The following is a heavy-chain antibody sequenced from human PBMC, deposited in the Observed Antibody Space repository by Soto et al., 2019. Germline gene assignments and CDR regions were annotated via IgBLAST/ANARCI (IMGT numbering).Heavy chain of an antibody. Sequence: SETLSVPSTVSGGSISRSSYNCGWLRQPPGKGLEWIGNVYYGGSTYYNPSLKSRVTISAETSKSQFSLKLSSVTAADTAVYYCAGGDYYHSSGYYFYYYTMDVWGQGTTVTVSS. CDR2: VYYGGST. CDR1: GGSISRSSYN. D-gene: IGHD3-22*01. J-gene: IGHJ6*02. CDR3: AGGDYYHSSGYYFYYYTMDV. V-gene: IGHV4-39*01.